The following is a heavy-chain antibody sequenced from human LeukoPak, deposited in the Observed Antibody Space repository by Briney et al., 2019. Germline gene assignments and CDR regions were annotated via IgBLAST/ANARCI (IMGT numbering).Heavy chain of an antibody. CDR2: INHSGST. Sequence: SETLSLTCTVSGGSISSSSYYWSWIRQPPGKGLEWIGEINHSGSTNYNPSLKSRVTISVDTSKNQFSLKLSSVTAADTAVYYCARAKRHYYDSSGCVDYWGQGTLVTVSS. CDR1: GGSISSSSYY. J-gene: IGHJ4*02. CDR3: ARAKRHYYDSSGCVDY. D-gene: IGHD3-22*01. V-gene: IGHV4-39*07.